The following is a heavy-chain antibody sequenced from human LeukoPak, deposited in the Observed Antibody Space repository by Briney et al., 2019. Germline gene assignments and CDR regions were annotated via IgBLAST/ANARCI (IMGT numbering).Heavy chain of an antibody. V-gene: IGHV3-48*03. CDR3: AREESDYGDSYVDY. Sequence: GGSLRLSCAASRFTFSSYEMNWVRQAPGRGLEWVSYINSSGSTIYYADSVKGRFTISRDNAKNSLYLQMNSLRAEDTAVYYCAREESDYGDSYVDYWGQGTLVAVSS. D-gene: IGHD4-17*01. CDR2: INSSGSTI. J-gene: IGHJ4*02. CDR1: RFTFSSYE.